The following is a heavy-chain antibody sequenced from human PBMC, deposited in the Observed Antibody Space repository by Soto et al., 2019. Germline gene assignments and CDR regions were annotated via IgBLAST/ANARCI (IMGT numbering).Heavy chain of an antibody. Sequence: EVQLVETGGGLVQPGGSLRLSCAASGFNVGDYDMHWVRQAPGKGLEWISMITRGGTVFYYAESVRGRFAISRDDSENSLHLQMNSLRVEDTAMYYCARGRYALGVWGQGTTVTVSS. V-gene: IGHV3-48*04. CDR3: ARGRYALGV. CDR2: ITRGGTVF. CDR1: GFNVGDYD. J-gene: IGHJ6*02. D-gene: IGHD3-9*01.